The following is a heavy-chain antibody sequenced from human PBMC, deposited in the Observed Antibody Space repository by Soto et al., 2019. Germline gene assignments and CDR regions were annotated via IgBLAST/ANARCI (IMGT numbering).Heavy chain of an antibody. CDR1: GFTFSSYW. V-gene: IGHV3-74*03. Sequence: PGGSLRLSCAASGFTFSSYWMHWVRQAPGKGLVWVSHIDNDGSSTTYADSVRGRFTISRDNAKNTLYLQMNSLRAEDTGVYYCVRDDFGLGLDHGGLGTQV. D-gene: IGHD1-26*01. CDR3: VRDDFGLGLDH. J-gene: IGHJ4*02. CDR2: IDNDGSST.